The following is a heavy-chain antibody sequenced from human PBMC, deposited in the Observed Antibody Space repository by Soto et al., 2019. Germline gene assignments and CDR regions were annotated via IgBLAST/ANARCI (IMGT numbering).Heavy chain of an antibody. D-gene: IGHD6-19*01. J-gene: IGHJ4*02. V-gene: IGHV3-30*04. CDR2: MSYDGTNE. CDR3: ARKWGTYSSASLDY. Sequence: GGSLRLSCAASGSSFTHYTINWVRQAPGKGLEWVAVMSYDGTNEYYADSVKGRFTISRDNSKSTVYLQMNSLAPEDTALYYCARKWGTYSSASLDYWGLGTLVTVSS. CDR1: GSSFTHYT.